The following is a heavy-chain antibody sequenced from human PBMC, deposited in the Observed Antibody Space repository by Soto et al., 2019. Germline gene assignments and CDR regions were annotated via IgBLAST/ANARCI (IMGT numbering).Heavy chain of an antibody. J-gene: IGHJ5*02. CDR2: IYYSGST. V-gene: IGHV4-39*01. CDR1: GASISSSSYF. CDR3: ARHPSDFWFDP. Sequence: SETLSLTCTVSGASISSSSYFWGWIRQPPGKGLEWIGSIYYSGSTYYNPSLKSRVTVSVDTSKNQFSLKLSSVTAADTAVYYCARHPSDFWFDPWGQRTLVTVSS. D-gene: IGHD2-21*02.